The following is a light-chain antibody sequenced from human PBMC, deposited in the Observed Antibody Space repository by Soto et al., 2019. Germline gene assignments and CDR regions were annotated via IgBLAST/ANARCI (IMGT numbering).Light chain of an antibody. CDR3: QQYNNWPPLT. J-gene: IGKJ4*01. CDR2: GAS. V-gene: IGKV3-15*01. CDR1: QSVSGN. Sequence: EIVMTQSPATLSVSPGERATLSCRASQSVSGNLAWYQQQPGQAPRLLIYGASNRATGIPARFSGSGSGTEFTLTISSLQSEDFAVYYCQQYNNWPPLTFGGGTKVEIK.